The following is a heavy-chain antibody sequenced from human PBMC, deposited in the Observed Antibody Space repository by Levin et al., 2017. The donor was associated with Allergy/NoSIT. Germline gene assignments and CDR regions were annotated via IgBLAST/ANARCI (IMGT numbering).Heavy chain of an antibody. CDR2: IGRGGDT. Sequence: GESLKISCAASGFSFSSYDMHWVRQATGKGLEWVSAIGRGGDTHYPGSVKGRFTISRENAKNSLYLQMNSLTAGDTAVYYCVRDPSGHGLDVWGQGTTVSVSS. CDR1: GFSFSSYD. CDR3: VRDPSGHGLDV. J-gene: IGHJ6*02. V-gene: IGHV3-13*01. D-gene: IGHD6-19*01.